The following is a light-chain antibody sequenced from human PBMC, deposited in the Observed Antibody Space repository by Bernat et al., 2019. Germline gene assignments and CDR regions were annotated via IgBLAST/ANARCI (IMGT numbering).Light chain of an antibody. CDR1: QDINRY. CDR2: GTS. V-gene: IGKV1-13*02. J-gene: IGKJ4*01. Sequence: FSLSASVGDRVTITCRASQDINRYLAWYQQKPGKAPNLLIYGTSSLQSGVPSRFSGSGSGTDFTLAISSLQPEDFATYYCQQHSANPLTFGGGTRVEIK. CDR3: QQHSANPLT.